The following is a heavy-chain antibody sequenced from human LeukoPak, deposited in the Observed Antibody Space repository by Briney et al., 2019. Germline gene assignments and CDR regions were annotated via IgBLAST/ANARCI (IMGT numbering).Heavy chain of an antibody. CDR3: ARHSTPRMVGTIGNYFDY. CDR1: GGSISSSSYY. D-gene: IGHD5-12*01. CDR2: IYYSGST. Sequence: SETLSLTCPVSGGSISSSSYYWGWIRQPPGKGLEGIVSIYYSGSTYYNPSLNSRVTISVDTHKNQFSLKLSSVTAADTAVYYCARHSTPRMVGTIGNYFDYWGQGTLVTVSS. J-gene: IGHJ4*02. V-gene: IGHV4-39*01.